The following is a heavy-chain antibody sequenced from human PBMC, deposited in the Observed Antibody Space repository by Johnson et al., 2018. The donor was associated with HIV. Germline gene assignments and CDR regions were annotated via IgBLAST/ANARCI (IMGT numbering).Heavy chain of an antibody. Sequence: VQLVESGGGLVQPGRSLRLSCAASGFTFDDYAMQWVRQAPGKGLEWVSGISWNSGSIGYADSVKGRFTISRDNAKNSLYLQMNSLRAEDTAVYYCAKDGAAAGTVGADAFDIWGQGTMVTVSS. V-gene: IGHV3-9*01. CDR1: GFTFDDYA. CDR2: ISWNSGSI. CDR3: AKDGAAAGTVGADAFDI. J-gene: IGHJ3*02. D-gene: IGHD6-13*01.